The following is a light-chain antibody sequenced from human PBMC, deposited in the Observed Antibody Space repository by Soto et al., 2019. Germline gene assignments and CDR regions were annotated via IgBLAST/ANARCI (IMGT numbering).Light chain of an antibody. V-gene: IGLV2-8*01. CDR2: EVT. J-gene: IGLJ3*02. CDR3: SSYAASNNFYFV. Sequence: QSVLTQPPSASGSPGQSVTISCTGTSSDVGGYNYVSWYQQYPGRAPKLMIYEVTKRPSGVPDRFSGSKSGNTASLTVSGLQAEEEADDYCSSYAASNNFYFVFGGGTKLTVL. CDR1: SSDVGGYNY.